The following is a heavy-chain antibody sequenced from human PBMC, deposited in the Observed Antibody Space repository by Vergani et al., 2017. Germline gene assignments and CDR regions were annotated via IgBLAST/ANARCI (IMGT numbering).Heavy chain of an antibody. CDR3: ARTLSDSRGYYRDY. J-gene: IGHJ4*02. V-gene: IGHV2-70*04. D-gene: IGHD3-22*01. CDR1: GFSLTTYGMR. CDR2: IDWDDDT. Sequence: QVTLKESGPALVKPTQTLTLTCTFSGFSLTTYGMRVSWIRQPPGKALEWLARIDWDDDTYYRTSLRTRLTISKDTFKNQVALTMNNMDPVDTATYYCARTLSDSRGYYRDYWGQGTLVTVSS.